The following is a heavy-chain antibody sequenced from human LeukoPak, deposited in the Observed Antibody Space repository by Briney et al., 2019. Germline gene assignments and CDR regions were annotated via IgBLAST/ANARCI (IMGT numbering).Heavy chain of an antibody. CDR2: INHSGST. Sequence: SETLSLTCAVYGGSFSGYYWSWIRQPPGKGLEWIGEINHSGSTNYNPSLKSRVTISVDTSKNQFSLKLSSVTAADTAVYYCARDRVTTGYYYGMDVWGQGTTVTASS. V-gene: IGHV4-34*01. J-gene: IGHJ6*02. CDR3: ARDRVTTGYYYGMDV. D-gene: IGHD4-11*01. CDR1: GGSFSGYY.